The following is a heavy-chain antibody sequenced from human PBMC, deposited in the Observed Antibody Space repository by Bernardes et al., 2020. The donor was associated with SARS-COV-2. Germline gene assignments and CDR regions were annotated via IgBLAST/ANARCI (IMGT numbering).Heavy chain of an antibody. CDR1: GGSLSGYY. Sequence: AETLSLTCAVYGGSLSGYYWNWIRQAPGKGLQWVSSITTRSNYIQYTAPVEGRFTISRDNAKNSLYLELTSLRAEDKAIYYCARILRDNGFGSGYYDLWGRGTLVTVSS. CDR3: ARILRDNGFGSGYYDL. CDR2: ITTRSNYI. V-gene: IGHV3-21*01. J-gene: IGHJ2*01. D-gene: IGHD4-17*01.